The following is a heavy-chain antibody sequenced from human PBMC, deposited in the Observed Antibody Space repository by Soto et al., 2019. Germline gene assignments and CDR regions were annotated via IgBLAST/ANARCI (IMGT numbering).Heavy chain of an antibody. CDR1: GFTVSSNY. J-gene: IGHJ6*03. CDR2: IYSGGST. D-gene: IGHD3-10*01. Sequence: GGSLRLSCAASGFTVSSNYMSWVRQAPGKGLEWVSVIYSGGSTYYADSVKGRFTISRDNSKNTLYLQMNSLRAEDTAVYYCARDFDSGSYSFYMDVWGKGTTVTVSS. V-gene: IGHV3-66*01. CDR3: ARDFDSGSYSFYMDV.